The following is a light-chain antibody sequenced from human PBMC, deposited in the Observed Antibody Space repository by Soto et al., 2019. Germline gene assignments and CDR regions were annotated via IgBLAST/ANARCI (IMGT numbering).Light chain of an antibody. CDR3: SSYTSSSTLV. J-gene: IGLJ1*01. CDR2: DVS. V-gene: IGLV2-14*01. CDR1: SSDVGGYNY. Sequence: QSVLTQPASMSGSPGQSITISCTGTSSDVGGYNYVSWYQQHPGKAPKLMIYDVSNRPSGVSNRFSGSKSGNTASLTISGLQAEDEADYYCSSYTSSSTLVFGTGTKVTVL.